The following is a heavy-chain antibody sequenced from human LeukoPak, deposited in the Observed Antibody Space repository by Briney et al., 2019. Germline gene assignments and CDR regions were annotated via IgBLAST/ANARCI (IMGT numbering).Heavy chain of an antibody. CDR2: LNGDNT. CDR3: VREATGYSFADY. D-gene: IGHD1-26*01. J-gene: IGHJ4*02. V-gene: IGHV3-23*01. Sequence: QPGGSLRLSCAASGFTFSNFAMSWIRQAPGKGLEWVSALNGDNTYYADSVKGRFTVSRDNSKNTLYLQMNSLTAEDTAVYYCVREATGYSFADYWGQGTLVSVSS. CDR1: GFTFSNFA.